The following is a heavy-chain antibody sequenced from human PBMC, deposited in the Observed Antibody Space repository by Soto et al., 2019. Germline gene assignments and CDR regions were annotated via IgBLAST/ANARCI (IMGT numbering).Heavy chain of an antibody. D-gene: IGHD3-16*01. CDR1: GGTSNRFA. V-gene: IGHV1-69*01. CDR2: SIPIFGTA. Sequence: QVQLVQSGTEGKKPGSSVRVSCKASGGTSNRFAFSWVRQAPGQGLEWMGGSIPIFGTANYAPRFQGRATITADESTSTGYMELSGLRSDDTATYYCATGRGSGGFDSWGQGTQVLVSS. J-gene: IGHJ4*02. CDR3: ATGRGSGGFDS.